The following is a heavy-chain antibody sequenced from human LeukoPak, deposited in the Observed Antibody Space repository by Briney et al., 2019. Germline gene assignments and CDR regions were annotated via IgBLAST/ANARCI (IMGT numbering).Heavy chain of an antibody. CDR2: IYICGST. D-gene: IGHD3-22*01. Sequence: SETLSLTCTVSGGSISGYYCSWIRQPAGKGLEWIGRIYICGSTNDNPSLKSRVTMSVDRSKDQFSLKLNSVTAADTAVYYCARDRGGYYYYFDYWSQGTLVTVSS. CDR3: ARDRGGYYYYFDY. J-gene: IGHJ4*02. CDR1: GGSISGYY. V-gene: IGHV4-4*07.